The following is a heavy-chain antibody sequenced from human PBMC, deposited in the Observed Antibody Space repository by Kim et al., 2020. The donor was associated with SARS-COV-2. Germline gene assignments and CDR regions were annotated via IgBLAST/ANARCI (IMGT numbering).Heavy chain of an antibody. J-gene: IGHJ6*02. D-gene: IGHD1-1*01. CDR3: ARDREYNWNDDDGAVLSYYYGMDV. CDR2: INPSGGST. CDR1: GYTFTSYY. Sequence: ASVKVSCKASGYTFTSYYMHWVRQAPGQGLEWMGIINPSGGSTSYAQKFQGRVTMTRDTSTSTVYMELSSLRSEDTAVYYCARDREYNWNDDDGAVLSYYYGMDVWGQGTTVTVSS. V-gene: IGHV1-46*01.